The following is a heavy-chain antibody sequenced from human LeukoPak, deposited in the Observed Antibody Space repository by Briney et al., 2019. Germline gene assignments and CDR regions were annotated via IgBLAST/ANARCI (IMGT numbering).Heavy chain of an antibody. CDR1: GYTFTGYY. J-gene: IGHJ1*01. Sequence: ASVKVSYKASGYTFTGYYMHWVRQAPGHGLEWMGWINPNSGGTNYAQKFQGRVTMTRDTSISTAYMELSRLRSDDTAVYYCARSEQLALEYFQHWGQGTLVTVSS. D-gene: IGHD6-6*01. CDR2: INPNSGGT. V-gene: IGHV1-2*02. CDR3: ARSEQLALEYFQH.